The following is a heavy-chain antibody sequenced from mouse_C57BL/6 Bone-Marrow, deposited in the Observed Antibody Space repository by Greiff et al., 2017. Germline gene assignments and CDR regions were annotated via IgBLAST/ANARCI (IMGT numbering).Heavy chain of an antibody. CDR3: ARGYYGSRTYFDY. CDR2: ISDGGSYT. Sequence: EVKLMESGGGLVKPGGSLKLSCAASGFTFSSYAMSWVRQTPEKRLEWVATISDGGSYTYYPDNVKGRFTISRDNAKNNLYLQMSHLKSEDTAMYYCARGYYGSRTYFDYWGQGTTLTVSS. J-gene: IGHJ2*01. CDR1: GFTFSSYA. V-gene: IGHV5-4*03. D-gene: IGHD1-1*01.